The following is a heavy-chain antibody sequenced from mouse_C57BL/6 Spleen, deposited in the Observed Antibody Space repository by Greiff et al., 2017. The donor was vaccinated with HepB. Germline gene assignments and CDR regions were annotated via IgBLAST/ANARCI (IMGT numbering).Heavy chain of an antibody. CDR2: IDPSDGYT. D-gene: IGHD1-1*01. Sequence: VQLQQPGAELVKPGASVKLSCKASGYTFTSYWMQWVKQRPGQGLEWIGEIDPSDGYTNYNQKFKGKATLTVDTSSSTAYMQLSSLTSEDSAVYYCAKGGKFIPDYWGQGTTLTVSS. CDR1: GYTFTSYW. CDR3: AKGGKFIPDY. J-gene: IGHJ2*01. V-gene: IGHV1-50*01.